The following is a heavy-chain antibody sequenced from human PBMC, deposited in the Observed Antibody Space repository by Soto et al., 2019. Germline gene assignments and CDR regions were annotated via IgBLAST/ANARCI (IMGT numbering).Heavy chain of an antibody. J-gene: IGHJ6*02. CDR1: GYTFTGYY. V-gene: IGHV1-2*04. CDR2: INPNSGGT. D-gene: IGHD3-22*01. CDR3: ARGLSDSSVYSEYGADV. Sequence: ASVKVSCKASGYTFTGYYIHWVRLAPGQGLEWMGWINPNSGGTNYAQKFQGWVTMTRDTSIRTAYMELRRLRSDDTAVYYCARGLSDSSVYSEYGADVWGQGTTVTVSS.